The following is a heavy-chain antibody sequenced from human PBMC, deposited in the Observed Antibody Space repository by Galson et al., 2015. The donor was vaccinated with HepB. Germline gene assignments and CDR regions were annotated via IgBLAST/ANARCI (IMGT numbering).Heavy chain of an antibody. CDR2: INPNSGGT. J-gene: IGHJ4*02. Sequence: SVKVSCKASGYTFTGYYMHWVRQAPGQGLEWMGWINPNSGGTNYAQKFQGRVTMTRDTSTSTVYMELSSLRSEDTAVYYCARADSSGWHKRPDGIDYWGQGTLVTVSS. CDR3: ARADSSGWHKRPDGIDY. D-gene: IGHD6-19*01. V-gene: IGHV1-2*02. CDR1: GYTFTGYY.